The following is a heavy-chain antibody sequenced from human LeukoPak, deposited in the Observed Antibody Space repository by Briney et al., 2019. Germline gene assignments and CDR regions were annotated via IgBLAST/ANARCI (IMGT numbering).Heavy chain of an antibody. CDR1: GFTSGICA. Sequence: GGSLRLSCAASGFTSGICAMSWVRQAPGKGLEWVASIGSSDIYYADSVKGRFTVSRDNSQNTLYLQLNSLRAEDTAVYYCAKDATPGNSIWDYFARWGPGTLVTVSS. CDR3: AKDATPGNSIWDYFAR. V-gene: IGHV3-23*01. D-gene: IGHD1-7*01. CDR2: IGSSDI. J-gene: IGHJ4*02.